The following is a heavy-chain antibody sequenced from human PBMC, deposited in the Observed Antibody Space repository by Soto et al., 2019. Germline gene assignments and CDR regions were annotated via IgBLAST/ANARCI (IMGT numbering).Heavy chain of an antibody. CDR3: MRPAPRGRHYFYFGMDV. CDR1: GFTFSSYA. Sequence: XGSLILSCAASGFTFSSYAMSWVRQAPGKGLEWVSGISSSGGSTYYADSVKGRFTISRDNSKNTLFLRMNRPRVEDTAVYYCMRPAPRGRHYFYFGMDVWRQGSTVTVSS. CDR2: ISSSGGST. J-gene: IGHJ6*02. V-gene: IGHV3-23*01. D-gene: IGHD3-10*01.